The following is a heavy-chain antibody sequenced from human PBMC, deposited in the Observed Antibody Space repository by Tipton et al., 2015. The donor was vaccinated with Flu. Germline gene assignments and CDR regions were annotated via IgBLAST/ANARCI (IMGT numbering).Heavy chain of an antibody. J-gene: IGHJ6*02. CDR1: GDSVSNSVYY. V-gene: IGHV4-31*03. Sequence: TLSLTCTVSGDSVSNSVYYWNWIRQEPGKGLEWIGHIDFSGSTHYNPSLKSRLTISIDTSKNQFSLRLNGVTGADTAVYYCAREGPYFYGMDVWGQGTTVTVSS. CDR2: IDFSGST. CDR3: AREGPYFYGMDV.